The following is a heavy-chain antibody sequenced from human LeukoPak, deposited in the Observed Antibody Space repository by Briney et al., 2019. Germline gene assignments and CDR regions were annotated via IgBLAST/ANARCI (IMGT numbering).Heavy chain of an antibody. CDR2: INHSGST. D-gene: IGHD2-2*01. CDR1: GGSFSGYY. Sequence: PSETLSLTCAVYGGSFSGYYWSWIRQPPGKGLEWIGEINHSGSTNYNPSLKSRVTISVDTSKNQFSLKLSSVTAADTAVYYCARGGYCSSTSCYDAFDIWSQGTMVTVSS. J-gene: IGHJ3*02. V-gene: IGHV4-34*01. CDR3: ARGGYCSSTSCYDAFDI.